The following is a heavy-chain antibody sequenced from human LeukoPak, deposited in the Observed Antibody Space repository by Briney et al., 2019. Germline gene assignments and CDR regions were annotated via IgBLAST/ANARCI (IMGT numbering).Heavy chain of an antibody. V-gene: IGHV4-59*08. CDR2: IYYSGST. Sequence: KPSETLSLTCTVSGGSISSHYWSWIRQPPGKGLEWIGYIYYSGSTNYNPSLKSRVTISVDTSKNQFSLKLSSVTAADTAVYYCARHYDSSGYYGQNAFDIWGQGTMVTVSS. CDR3: ARHYDSSGYYGQNAFDI. D-gene: IGHD3-22*01. J-gene: IGHJ3*02. CDR1: GGSISSHY.